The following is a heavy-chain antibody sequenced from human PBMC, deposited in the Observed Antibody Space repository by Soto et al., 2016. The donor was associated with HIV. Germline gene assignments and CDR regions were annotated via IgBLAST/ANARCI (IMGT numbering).Heavy chain of an antibody. V-gene: IGHV4-39*01. CDR3: ATLPENSGWYSFSVRGEYFDY. J-gene: IGHJ4*02. CDR1: GGSISSSSYY. CDR2: IYYSGST. D-gene: IGHD6-19*01. Sequence: QLQLQESGPGLVKPSETLSLTCTVSGGSISSSSYYWGWIRQPPGKGLEWIGSIYYSGSTYYNPSLKSRVTISVDTSKNQFSLKLSSVTAADTAVYYCATLPENSGWYSFSVRGEYFDYWGQGTLVTVSS.